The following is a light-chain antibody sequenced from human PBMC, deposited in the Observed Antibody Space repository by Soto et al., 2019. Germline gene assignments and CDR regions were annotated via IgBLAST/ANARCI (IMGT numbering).Light chain of an antibody. Sequence: QSAPTQPASVSGSPGQSITVSCTGTSSDVGSLNCASWYQQHPGKAPKLIIYDVNNRPSGVSYRFSGSKSGSTASLTISGLQAEDEAAYYCSSCTSSNTFVFGTGTKLTVL. V-gene: IGLV2-14*03. J-gene: IGLJ1*01. CDR3: SSCTSSNTFV. CDR1: SSDVGSLNC. CDR2: DVN.